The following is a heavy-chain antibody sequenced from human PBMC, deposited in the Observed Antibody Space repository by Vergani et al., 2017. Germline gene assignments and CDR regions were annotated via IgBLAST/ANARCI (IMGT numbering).Heavy chain of an antibody. CDR3: AGLGDYGDYSYYYYYGMDV. D-gene: IGHD4-17*01. Sequence: EVQLVETGGGLIQPGGSLRLSCAASGFTVSSNYMSWVRQAPGKGLEWVSVIYSGGSTYYADSVKGRFTISRDNSKNTLYLQMNSLRAEDTAVYYCAGLGDYGDYSYYYYYGMDVWGQGTTVTVSS. J-gene: IGHJ6*02. V-gene: IGHV3-53*02. CDR2: IYSGGST. CDR1: GFTVSSNY.